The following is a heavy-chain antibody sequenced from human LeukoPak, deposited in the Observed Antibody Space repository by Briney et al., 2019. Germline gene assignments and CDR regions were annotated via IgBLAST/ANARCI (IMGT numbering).Heavy chain of an antibody. Sequence: SETLSLTCTVSGGSISSYYWSWIRQPAGKGLEWIGRIYTSGSTNSTPSLKSRVTMSVDTSKTQSSLKLSAVTAADTAVYYCARGLTRSGALDYWGQRTLVTVSS. CDR1: GGSISSYY. J-gene: IGHJ4*02. CDR2: IYTSGST. V-gene: IGHV4-4*07. D-gene: IGHD3-10*01. CDR3: ARGLTRSGALDY.